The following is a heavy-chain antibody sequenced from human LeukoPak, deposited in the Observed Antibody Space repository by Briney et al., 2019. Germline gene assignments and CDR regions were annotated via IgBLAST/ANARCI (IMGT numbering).Heavy chain of an antibody. CDR1: GFTFSNYE. CDR3: VREGSLDDFDY. V-gene: IGHV3-48*03. D-gene: IGHD3-9*01. J-gene: IGHJ4*02. Sequence: GGSLRLSCVASGFTFSNYEMNWVRQAPGKGTEWDSYITKTGNSKYYAVSVKGRFSVSRDDANKSLYLQMDSLGAEDTAVYYCVREGSLDDFDYWGQGTLVTVSS. CDR2: ITKTGNSK.